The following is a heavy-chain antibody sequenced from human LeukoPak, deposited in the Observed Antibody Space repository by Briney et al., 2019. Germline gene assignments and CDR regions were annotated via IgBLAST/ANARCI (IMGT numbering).Heavy chain of an antibody. CDR1: GFTFSSYA. D-gene: IGHD6-13*01. J-gene: IGHJ4*02. CDR2: ISYDGVNK. V-gene: IGHV3-30*18. CDR3: AKNRADSSSWYFDY. Sequence: GGSLRLSCAASGFTFSSYAMHWVRQAPGKGLEWVTIISYDGVNKYYADSVKGRFTISRDNSKNTLYLQMNSLRAEDTAVYYCAKNRADSSSWYFDYWGQGTLVTVSS.